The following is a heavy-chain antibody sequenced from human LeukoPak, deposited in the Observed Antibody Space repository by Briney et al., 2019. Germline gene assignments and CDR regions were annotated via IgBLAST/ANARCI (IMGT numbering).Heavy chain of an antibody. D-gene: IGHD5-18*01. CDR3: ARVDTAMVTGSWFDP. CDR2: IKADGSEK. J-gene: IGHJ5*02. V-gene: IGHV3-7*01. Sequence: GGSLRLSCAASGFTFTNYWMSWVRQAPGKGLEWVANIKADGSEKFYVDSVKGRFTISRDNSKNTLYLQMNSLRAEDTAVYYCARVDTAMVTGSWFDPWGQGTLVTVSS. CDR1: GFTFTNYW.